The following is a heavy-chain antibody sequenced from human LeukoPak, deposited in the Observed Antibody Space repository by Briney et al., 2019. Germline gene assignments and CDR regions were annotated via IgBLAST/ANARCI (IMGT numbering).Heavy chain of an antibody. CDR1: GGAISSRY. V-gene: IGHV4-59*11. CDR2: IYYSGST. CDR3: ARGRANFDP. J-gene: IGHJ5*02. Sequence: TSAATLALPCTVSGGAISSRYGSWIRRPPGKGLEWIGYIYYSGSTNYSPPLKSRVTISVDTSRNHFSLKLNSLTAADTAVYYCARGRANFDPWGQGTLVTVSS.